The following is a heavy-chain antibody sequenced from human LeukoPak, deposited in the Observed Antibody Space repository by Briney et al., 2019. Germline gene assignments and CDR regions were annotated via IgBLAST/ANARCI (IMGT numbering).Heavy chain of an antibody. D-gene: IGHD5-12*01. Sequence: PGGSLRLSCAASGFTFSGSAMHWVRQASGKGLEWVGRIRSKANSYATAYAASVKGRFTISRDDSKNTAYLQMNSLKTEDTAVYYCTRPHSGYDYYFDYWGQGTLVTVSS. CDR1: GFTFSGSA. V-gene: IGHV3-73*01. CDR3: TRPHSGYDYYFDY. J-gene: IGHJ4*02. CDR2: IRSKANSYAT.